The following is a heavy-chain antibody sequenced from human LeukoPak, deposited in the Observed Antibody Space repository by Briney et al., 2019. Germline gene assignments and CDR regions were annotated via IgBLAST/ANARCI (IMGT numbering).Heavy chain of an antibody. D-gene: IGHD3-22*01. CDR2: ICYSGST. V-gene: IGHV4-59*01. CDR1: GGSISSYY. CDR3: ARGSGYPYFDY. Sequence: SETLSLTCTVSGGSISSYYWSWIRQPPGKGLEWIGYICYSGSTNYNPSLKSRVTISVDTSKNQFSLKLSSVTAADTAVYYCARGSGYPYFDYWGQGTLVTVSS. J-gene: IGHJ4*02.